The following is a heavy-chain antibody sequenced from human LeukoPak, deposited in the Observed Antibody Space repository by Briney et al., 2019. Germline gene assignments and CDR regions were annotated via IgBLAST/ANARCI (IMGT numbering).Heavy chain of an antibody. CDR2: ISGSGGST. V-gene: IGHV3-23*01. Sequence: GGSLRLSCVASGFTFSSYAMSWVRQAPGKGLEWVSAISGSGGSTYYADSVKGRFTISRDNSKNTLYLQMNSLRAEDTAVYYCAKRVTNYYYGMDVWGQGTTVTVSS. CDR1: GFTFSSYA. CDR3: AKRVTNYYYGMDV. J-gene: IGHJ6*02. D-gene: IGHD2-21*02.